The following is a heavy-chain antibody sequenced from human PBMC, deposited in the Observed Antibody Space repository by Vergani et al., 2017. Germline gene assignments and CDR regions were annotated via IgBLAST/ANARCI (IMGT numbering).Heavy chain of an antibody. CDR1: GGSISSYY. Sequence: QVQLQESGPGLVKPSETLSLTCTVSGGSISSYYWSWIRQPPGKGLEWFGYIYYNGRTNYNPSLNSRVTITVDTSKNQFSLKLSSVTAADTAVYYCAGGLETGIAARYYYMDVWGKGTTVTVSS. CDR3: AGGLETGIAARYYYMDV. CDR2: IYYNGRT. D-gene: IGHD6-6*01. V-gene: IGHV4-59*01. J-gene: IGHJ6*03.